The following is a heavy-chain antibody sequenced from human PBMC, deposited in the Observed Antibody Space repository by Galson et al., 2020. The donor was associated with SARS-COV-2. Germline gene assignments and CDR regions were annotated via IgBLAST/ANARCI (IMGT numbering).Heavy chain of an antibody. CDR1: GGSFSGYY. Sequence: SETLSLTCAVYGGSFSGYYWSWIRQPPGKGLEWIGEINHSGSTNYNPSPKSRVTISVDTSKNQFSLKLSSVTAADTAVYYCARGGDVVVVAAFRAGFAYWGQGTLVTVSS. CDR3: ARGGDVVVVAAFRAGFAY. D-gene: IGHD2-15*01. CDR2: INHSGST. J-gene: IGHJ4*02. V-gene: IGHV4-34*01.